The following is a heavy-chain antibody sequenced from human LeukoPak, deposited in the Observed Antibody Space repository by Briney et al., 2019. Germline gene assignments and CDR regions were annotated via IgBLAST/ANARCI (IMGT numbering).Heavy chain of an antibody. V-gene: IGHV1-24*01. D-gene: IGHD1-26*01. J-gene: IGHJ3*02. CDR3: ATVGSGSYIHDAFDI. CDR2: FDPEDGET. CDR1: GYTLTELS. Sequence: ASVKVSCKVSGYTLTELSMHWVRQAPGKGLEWMGGFDPEDGETIYAQKFQGRVTMTEDTSTDTAYMELSSLRSEDTAVYYCATVGSGSYIHDAFDIWGQGTMVTVSS.